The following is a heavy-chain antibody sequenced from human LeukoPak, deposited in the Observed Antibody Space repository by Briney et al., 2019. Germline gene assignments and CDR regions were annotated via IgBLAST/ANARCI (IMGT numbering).Heavy chain of an antibody. Sequence: WGSLRLSCAASGFTFSSYWMHWVRQAPGKGLVWVSRINSDGSSTSYADSVKGRFTISRDNAKNTLYLQMNSLRAEDTAVYYCARDSSSSGWFDPWGQGTLVTVSS. CDR3: ARDSSSSGWFDP. CDR2: INSDGSST. CDR1: GFTFSSYW. V-gene: IGHV3-74*01. D-gene: IGHD6-6*01. J-gene: IGHJ5*02.